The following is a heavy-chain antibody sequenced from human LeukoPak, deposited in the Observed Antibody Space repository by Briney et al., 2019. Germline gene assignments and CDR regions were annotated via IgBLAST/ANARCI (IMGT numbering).Heavy chain of an antibody. CDR2: IYYSGST. V-gene: IGHV4-59*08. D-gene: IGHD6-19*01. CDR1: GGSISSYY. Sequence: SETLSLTCTVSGGSISSYYWSWIRQPPGKGLEWIGYIYYSGSTNYNPALKSRVTISVDTSKNQFSLKLSSVTAAYTAVYYCARSRQWLGWFDPWGQGTLVTVSS. CDR3: ARSRQWLGWFDP. J-gene: IGHJ5*02.